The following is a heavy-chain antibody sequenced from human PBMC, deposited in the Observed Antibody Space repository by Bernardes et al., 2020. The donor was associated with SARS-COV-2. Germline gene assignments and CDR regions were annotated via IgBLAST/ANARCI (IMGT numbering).Heavy chain of an antibody. V-gene: IGHV3-7*03. CDR3: ARDVGGADWRFGFDV. D-gene: IGHD2-21*02. Sequence: GSLGLSCAASGFTFSSYWMSWVRQAPGKGLEWVANIKRDGSEKYYVDSVRGRFTISRDNAKNSVYLQMNSLRAEDTAVYYCARDVGGADWRFGFDVWGPGTMVHVS. J-gene: IGHJ3*01. CDR1: GFTFSSYW. CDR2: IKRDGSEK.